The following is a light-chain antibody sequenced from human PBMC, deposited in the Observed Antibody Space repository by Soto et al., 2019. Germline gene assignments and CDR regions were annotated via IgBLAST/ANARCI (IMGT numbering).Light chain of an antibody. J-gene: IGLJ1*01. CDR2: DVS. CDR3: SSYTGSSTYV. V-gene: IGLV2-14*01. Sequence: QSVLTQPASVSGSPGQSITISCTGTSSDVGGYNYVSWYQQHPGKAPKHMIYDVSNRPSGISNRFSGSKSGNTASLTISGRQAEDEADYYCSSYTGSSTYVFGTGTKVTVL. CDR1: SSDVGGYNY.